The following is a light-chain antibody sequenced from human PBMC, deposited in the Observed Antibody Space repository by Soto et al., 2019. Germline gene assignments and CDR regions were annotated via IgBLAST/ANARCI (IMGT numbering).Light chain of an antibody. CDR2: GAS. Sequence: VMTQSPATLSVSPGERATLSCRASQSVNANLAWYQQKPGQAPRLLIHGASNRATGIPARLSGSGFGTEFRLTISGLQSQDYAVYYCQQYNTWLWTFGQGTKVEI. CDR1: QSVNAN. J-gene: IGKJ1*01. V-gene: IGKV3-15*01. CDR3: QQYNTWLWT.